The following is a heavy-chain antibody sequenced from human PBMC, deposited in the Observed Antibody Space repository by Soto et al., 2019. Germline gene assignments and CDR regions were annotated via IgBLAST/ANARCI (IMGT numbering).Heavy chain of an antibody. J-gene: IGHJ4*02. CDR3: ARDMHAGFNHYLEQ. V-gene: IGHV4-59*02. Sequence: PSETLSLTCFFSVCSVTSHHWSLVLQFPGQGLQWIAYTSYTGNNNYNPSLKSRVTISLDTSKNQLSLKLTSMTAADTAVYYCARDMHAGFNHYLEQWGQGNMVNVSS. D-gene: IGHD1-1*01. CDR2: TSYTGNN. CDR1: VCSVTSHH.